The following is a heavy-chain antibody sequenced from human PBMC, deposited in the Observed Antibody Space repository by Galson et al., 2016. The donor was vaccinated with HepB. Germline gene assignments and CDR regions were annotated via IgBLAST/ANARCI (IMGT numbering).Heavy chain of an antibody. D-gene: IGHD7-27*01. CDR3: AREGIRPGEYYFDS. CDR2: VIPIYGTT. CDR1: GDIFGRST. Sequence: SCKASGDIFGRSTFGWVRQAPGLGLEWMGQVIPIYGTTAYGDNFQGRVTITADASTTTVYMELNNLTSDDTAVYYCAREGIRPGEYYFDSWGQGTLVTVSS. J-gene: IGHJ4*02. V-gene: IGHV1-69*01.